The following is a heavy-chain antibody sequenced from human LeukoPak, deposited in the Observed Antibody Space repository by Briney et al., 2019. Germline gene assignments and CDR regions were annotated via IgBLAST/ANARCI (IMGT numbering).Heavy chain of an antibody. CDR2: ISWNSGSI. V-gene: IGHV3-9*03. CDR3: AKDYGDYPTYYFDY. D-gene: IGHD4-17*01. CDR1: GFTFDDYA. J-gene: IGHJ4*02. Sequence: GGSLRLSCAASGFTFDDYAMHCVRKAPGKGLEWVSGISWNSGSIGYADSVKGRFAISRDNSKNSLYLQMNSLRAEDMALYYCAKDYGDYPTYYFDYWGQGTLVTVSS.